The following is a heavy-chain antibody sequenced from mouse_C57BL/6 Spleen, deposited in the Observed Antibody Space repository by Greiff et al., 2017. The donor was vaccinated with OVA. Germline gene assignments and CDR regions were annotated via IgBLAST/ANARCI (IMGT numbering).Heavy chain of an antibody. V-gene: IGHV1-69*01. CDR3: ARRGRAYYVDY. CDR1: GYTFTSYW. CDR2: IDPSDSYT. Sequence: QVQLQQPGAELVMPGASVKLSCKASGYTFTSYWMHWVKQRPGQGLEWIGEIDPSDSYTNYNQKFKGKSTLTVDKSSSTAYMQLSSLTSEDSAVYYCARRGRAYYVDYWGQGTTLTVSS. D-gene: IGHD3-3*01. J-gene: IGHJ2*01.